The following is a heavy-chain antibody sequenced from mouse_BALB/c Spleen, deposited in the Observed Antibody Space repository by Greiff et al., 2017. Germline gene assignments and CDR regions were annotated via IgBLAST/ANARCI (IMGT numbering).Heavy chain of an antibody. Sequence: EVQLQQSGAELVKPGASVKLSCTASGFNIKDTYMHWVKQRPEQGLEWIGRIDPANGNTKYDPKFQGKATITADTSSNTAYLQLSSLTSEDTAVYYCARGYRYEGDYYAMDYWGQGTSVTVSS. J-gene: IGHJ4*01. CDR3: ARGYRYEGDYYAMDY. D-gene: IGHD2-14*01. CDR2: IDPANGNT. CDR1: GFNIKDTY. V-gene: IGHV14-3*02.